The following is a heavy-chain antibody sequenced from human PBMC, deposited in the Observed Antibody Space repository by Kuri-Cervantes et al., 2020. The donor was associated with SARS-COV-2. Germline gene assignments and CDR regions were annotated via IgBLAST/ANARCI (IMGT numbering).Heavy chain of an antibody. CDR2: INHSGST. CDR3: ARQGGLRFLVWHFPTFDP. V-gene: IGHV4-34*01. J-gene: IGHJ5*02. D-gene: IGHD3-3*01. CDR1: GGSFSGYY. Sequence: SETLSLTCAVYGGSFSGYYWSWIRQPPGKGLEWIGEINHSGSTNYNPSLKSRVTTSVDTSKNQFSLKLSSVTAADTAVYYCARQGGLRFLVWHFPTFDPWGQGTLVTVSS.